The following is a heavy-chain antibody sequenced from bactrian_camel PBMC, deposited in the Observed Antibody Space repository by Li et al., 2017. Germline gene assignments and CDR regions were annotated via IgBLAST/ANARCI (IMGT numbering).Heavy chain of an antibody. Sequence: VQLVESGGGSVQAGGSLRLSCAASTAAYSSNCLGWFRHGRGNQGEGVATIDSDGRASYADSVKGRFTTSKDNAKKILYLQMNSLKTEDTAMYYCAKHPQVRTVVGYWPTLSRGQGTQVTVS. CDR2: IDSDGRA. J-gene: IGHJ4*01. D-gene: IGHD6*01. CDR1: TAAYSSNC. V-gene: IGHV3S53*01.